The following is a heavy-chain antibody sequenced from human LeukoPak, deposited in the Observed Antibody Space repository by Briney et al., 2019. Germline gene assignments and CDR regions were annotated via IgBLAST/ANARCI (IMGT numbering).Heavy chain of an antibody. Sequence: SSETLSLTCAVYGGSFSGYYWSWIRQPPGKGLEWIGYIYHSGSTNYNPSLKSRVTISVDTSKNQFSLKLSSVTAADTAVYYCAREKIAVAGSNNAFDIWGQGTMVTVSS. D-gene: IGHD6-19*01. J-gene: IGHJ3*02. V-gene: IGHV4-59*01. CDR3: AREKIAVAGSNNAFDI. CDR2: IYHSGST. CDR1: GGSFSGYY.